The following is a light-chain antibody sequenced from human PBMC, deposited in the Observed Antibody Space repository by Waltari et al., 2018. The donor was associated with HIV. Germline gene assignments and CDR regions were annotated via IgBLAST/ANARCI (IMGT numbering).Light chain of an antibody. CDR2: SNN. CDR3: AAWDDSLNGPV. CDR1: SSTIGSNT. J-gene: IGLJ2*01. V-gene: IGLV1-44*01. Sequence: QSVLTQPPSASGTPGQRVTVSCSGSSSTIGSNTVTCYQQLPGTAPKLLIYSNNQRPSGVPDRFSGSKSGTSASLAISGLQSEDEADYYCAAWDDSLNGPVFGGGTKLTVL.